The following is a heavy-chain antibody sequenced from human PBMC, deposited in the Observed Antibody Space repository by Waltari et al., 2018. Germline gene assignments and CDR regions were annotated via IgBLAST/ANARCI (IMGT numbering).Heavy chain of an antibody. Sequence: QVQLVQSGAEVKKPGASVKVSCKASGYTFTSYGISWGRQAPGQGLEWMGWGSAYNGNTNYAQKLQGRVTMTTDTSTGTAYMELRSLRSYVTAVYYCARGMSTVTMDYWGQGTLVTVSS. V-gene: IGHV1-18*01. CDR2: GSAYNGNT. J-gene: IGHJ4*02. D-gene: IGHD4-17*01. CDR3: ARGMSTVTMDY. CDR1: GYTFTSYG.